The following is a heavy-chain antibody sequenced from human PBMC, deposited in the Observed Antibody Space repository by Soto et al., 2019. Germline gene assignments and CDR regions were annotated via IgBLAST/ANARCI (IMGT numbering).Heavy chain of an antibody. D-gene: IGHD4-17*01. CDR3: ARDDSFVPYGYGDYRPGSSDY. J-gene: IGHJ4*02. CDR2: ISSSSTTI. Sequence: EVQLVESGGGLVQPGGSLRLSCAATGFTFSSYSMNWVRQAPGKGLEWVSYISSSSTTIYYADSVKGRFIISRDNAKNSLYLQMNSLRDEDTAVYYCARDDSFVPYGYGDYRPGSSDYWGQGTLVTVSS. V-gene: IGHV3-48*02. CDR1: GFTFSSYS.